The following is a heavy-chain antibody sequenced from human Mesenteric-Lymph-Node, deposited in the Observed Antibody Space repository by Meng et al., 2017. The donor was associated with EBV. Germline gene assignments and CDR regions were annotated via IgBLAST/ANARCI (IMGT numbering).Heavy chain of an antibody. Sequence: QVQLQESGPRLVKPSETLSRTCTVSGGSVNSDQYYWSWIRQPPGKGLEWIGYVYNSENTNYNPSLKSRVTISVESSKNQFSLNLTSVTAADTAVYYCASVPTDYSHSRGEFDYWGQGTLVTVSS. CDR2: VYNSENT. CDR3: ASVPTDYSHSRGEFDY. D-gene: IGHD3-22*01. J-gene: IGHJ4*02. CDR1: GGSVNSDQYY. V-gene: IGHV4-61*01.